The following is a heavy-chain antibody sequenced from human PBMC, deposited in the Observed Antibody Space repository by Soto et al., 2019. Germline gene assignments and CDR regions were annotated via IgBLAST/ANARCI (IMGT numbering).Heavy chain of an antibody. CDR2: IYYSGST. J-gene: IGHJ5*02. D-gene: IGHD3-10*01. CDR3: ARHYYGSGSYSLDP. CDR1: GGSISSGGYY. Sequence: PSETLSLTCTVSGGSISSGGYYWSWIRQHPGKGLEWIGYIYYSGSTNYNPSLKSRVTISVDTSKNQFSQKLSSVTAADTAVYYCARHYYGSGSYSLDPWGQGTLVTVSS. V-gene: IGHV4-61*08.